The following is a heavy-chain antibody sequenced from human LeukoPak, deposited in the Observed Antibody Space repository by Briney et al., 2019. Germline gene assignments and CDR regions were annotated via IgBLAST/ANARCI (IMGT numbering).Heavy chain of an antibody. CDR3: ARDSHTLLWFGGKGFDP. Sequence: GGSLRLSCAASGFTFSNYVMSWVRQAPGKGLEWVSGISGSGVSTDYADSVKGRFTISRDNSKNTLYLQMNSLRAEDTAVYYCARDSHTLLWFGGKGFDPWGQGTLVTVSS. V-gene: IGHV3-23*01. D-gene: IGHD3-10*01. CDR2: ISGSGVST. J-gene: IGHJ5*02. CDR1: GFTFSNYV.